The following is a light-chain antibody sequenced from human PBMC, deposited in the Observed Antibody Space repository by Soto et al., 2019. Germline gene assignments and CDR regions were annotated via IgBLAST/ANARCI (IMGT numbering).Light chain of an antibody. Sequence: ENVLTQSPGTPFLSPGEGAPLSRRASQSVSTNFFAWYQQKPGQAPRLLIYGASTKATGIPDRFSGSGSGTDFTLTISRLEPEDFAVYYCQQYGRTSWTFGQGTKVDIK. CDR2: GAS. CDR3: QQYGRTSWT. J-gene: IGKJ1*01. V-gene: IGKV3-20*01. CDR1: QSVSTNF.